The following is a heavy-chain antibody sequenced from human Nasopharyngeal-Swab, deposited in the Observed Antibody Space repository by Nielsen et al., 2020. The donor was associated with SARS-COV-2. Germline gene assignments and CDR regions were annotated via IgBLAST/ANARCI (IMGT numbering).Heavy chain of an antibody. CDR3: ASPVFGVVSDAFDL. Sequence: GGSLRLSCAASGFTFSSYGMHWVRQAPGKGLEWVAVIWYDGSNKYYADSVKGRFTISRDNSKNKLYLQMNNLRPEDTAMYYCASPVFGVVSDAFDLWGQGTMVTVSS. CDR1: GFTFSSYG. D-gene: IGHD3-3*01. CDR2: IWYDGSNK. J-gene: IGHJ3*01. V-gene: IGHV3-33*01.